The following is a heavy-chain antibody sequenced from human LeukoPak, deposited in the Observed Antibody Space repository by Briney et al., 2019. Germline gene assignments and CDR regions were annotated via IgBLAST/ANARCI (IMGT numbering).Heavy chain of an antibody. CDR1: GGSFSGYY. CDR2: VYGTGNA. Sequence: SETLSLTCAVYGGSFSGYYWSWIRQPAGKALEWIGRVYGTGNAYYNPSLKSRVTISVEISKNRFSLKLTSVTAADSAVYYCARDDGYCTGGICYSVYFDYWGQGTLVTVSS. J-gene: IGHJ4*02. CDR3: ARDDGYCTGGICYSVYFDY. V-gene: IGHV4-4*07. D-gene: IGHD2-15*01.